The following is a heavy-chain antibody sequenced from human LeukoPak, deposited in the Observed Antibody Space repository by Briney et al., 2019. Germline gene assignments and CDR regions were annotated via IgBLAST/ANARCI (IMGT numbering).Heavy chain of an antibody. Sequence: GASVTVSCKASGYTFTGYYTHWVRQAPGQGLEWMGWINPNSGGTNYAQKFQGRVTMTRDTSISTAYMELSRLRSDDTAVYYCARDRRLRWSNYYYYYMDVWGKGTTVTVSS. CDR2: INPNSGGT. CDR3: ARDRRLRWSNYYYYYMDV. J-gene: IGHJ6*03. V-gene: IGHV1-2*02. D-gene: IGHD4-23*01. CDR1: GYTFTGYY.